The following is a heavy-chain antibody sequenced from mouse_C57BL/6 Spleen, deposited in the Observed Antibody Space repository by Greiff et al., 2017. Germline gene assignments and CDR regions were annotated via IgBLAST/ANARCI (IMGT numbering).Heavy chain of an antibody. CDR2: IWSDGST. J-gene: IGHJ4*01. Sequence: QVQLKQSGPGLVAPSQSLSITCTVSGFSLTSYGVHWVRQPPGKGLQWLVVIWSDGSTTYNSAPKSRLSISKDNSKSQVFLKMNSLQTDDTAMYYCARRGSPDYYAMDYWGQGTSVTVSS. CDR3: ARRGSPDYYAMDY. CDR1: GFSLTSYG. V-gene: IGHV2-6*03. D-gene: IGHD1-1*02.